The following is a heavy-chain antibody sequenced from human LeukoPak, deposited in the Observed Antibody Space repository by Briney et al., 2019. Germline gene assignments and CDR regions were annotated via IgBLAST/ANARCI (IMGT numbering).Heavy chain of an antibody. D-gene: IGHD6-6*01. J-gene: IGHJ3*02. CDR3: ARAVYSTSEFRWALFFDI. V-gene: IGHV3-73*01. CDR2: IRSKANSYAT. CDR1: GFTFSGSA. Sequence: GGSLKLSCAASGFTFSGSAMHWVRQASGKGLEWVGRIRSKANSYATAYAASVKGRFTISRDDSKNTAYLQMNSLKTEDTAVYYCARAVYSTSEFRWALFFDIWGQGTMVNVSS.